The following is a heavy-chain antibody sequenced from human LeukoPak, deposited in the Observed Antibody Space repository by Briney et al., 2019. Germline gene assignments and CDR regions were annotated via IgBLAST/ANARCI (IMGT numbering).Heavy chain of an antibody. D-gene: IGHD1-14*01. V-gene: IGHV3-43*02. Sequence: PGGSLRLSCAASGFTFDDYAMHWVRQAPGKGLEWVSLITGDGASTYYADSVKGRFTISRDNSKNPLYLQMNSLRSEDTALYYCARTGNFDYWGQGTLVTVSS. J-gene: IGHJ4*02. CDR1: GFTFDDYA. CDR3: ARTGNFDY. CDR2: ITGDGAST.